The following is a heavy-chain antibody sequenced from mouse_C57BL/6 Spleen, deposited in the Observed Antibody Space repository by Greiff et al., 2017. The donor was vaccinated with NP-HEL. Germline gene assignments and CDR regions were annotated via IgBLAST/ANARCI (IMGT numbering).Heavy chain of an antibody. Sequence: QVQLQQSGAELVRPGASVTLSCKASGYTFTDYEMHWVKQTPVHGLEWIGAIDPETGGTAYNQKFKGKAILTADKSSSTAYMELRSLTSEDSAVYYCTRGGYDGYYWFAYWGQGTLVTVSA. CDR1: GYTFTDYE. J-gene: IGHJ3*01. V-gene: IGHV1-15*01. CDR2: IDPETGGT. CDR3: TRGGYDGYYWFAY. D-gene: IGHD2-3*01.